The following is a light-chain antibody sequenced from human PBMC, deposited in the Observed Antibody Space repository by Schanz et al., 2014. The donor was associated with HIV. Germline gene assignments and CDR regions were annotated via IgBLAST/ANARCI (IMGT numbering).Light chain of an antibody. CDR2: TAS. V-gene: IGKV1-5*01. Sequence: DIQMTQSPSTLSASVGDRVTITCRASQSISSWLAWYQQKPGKAPNLLIYTASSLESGVPSRFIGSGSGTDFTLTINGLQPDDFATYYCQQCVTYPYTFGQGTKLDIK. J-gene: IGKJ2*01. CDR3: QQCVTYPYT. CDR1: QSISSW.